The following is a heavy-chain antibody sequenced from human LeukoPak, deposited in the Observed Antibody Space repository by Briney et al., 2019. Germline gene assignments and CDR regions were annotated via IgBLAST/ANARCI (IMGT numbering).Heavy chain of an antibody. V-gene: IGHV1-2*02. CDR3: ARLRCRASDRPGGRQVGGCAFDI. CDR2: INPNSGGT. CDR1: GYTRTVLS. D-gene: IGHD3-10*01. J-gene: IGHJ3*02. Sequence: ASVKLSCKVSGYTRTVLSIHWVRQAPGQGLEWMGWINPNSGGTNYAQKFQGRVTMTRDTSINTAYMELSRLRSDDTAVYYCARLRCRASDRPGGRQVGGCAFDIWGQGTMVTVSS.